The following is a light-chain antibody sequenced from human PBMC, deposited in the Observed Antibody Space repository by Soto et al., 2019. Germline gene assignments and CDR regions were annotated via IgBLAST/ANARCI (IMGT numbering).Light chain of an antibody. Sequence: EIVLTQSPGTLSLSQGEGATLSCRASQSVSSSYFAWYQQKPGQAPRLLIYGASSRATGIPDRFSGSGSGTDFTLTISRLEPEDCAVYYCQQYGSSPWTFGQGTKVEIK. CDR1: QSVSSSY. V-gene: IGKV3-20*01. CDR2: GAS. J-gene: IGKJ1*01. CDR3: QQYGSSPWT.